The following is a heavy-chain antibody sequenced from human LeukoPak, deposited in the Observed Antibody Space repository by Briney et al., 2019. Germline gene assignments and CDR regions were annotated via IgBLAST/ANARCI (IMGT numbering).Heavy chain of an antibody. J-gene: IGHJ6*02. Sequence: PSQTLSLTCTVSGGSISSGSYYWSWIRQPAGKGLEWIGRIYTSGSTNYNPSLKSRVTISVDTSKDQFSLKLSSVTAADTAVYYCARATAQYHHYYGMDVWGQGTTVTVSS. CDR1: GGSISSGSYY. CDR3: ARATAQYHHYYGMDV. CDR2: IYTSGST. V-gene: IGHV4-61*02. D-gene: IGHD2-2*01.